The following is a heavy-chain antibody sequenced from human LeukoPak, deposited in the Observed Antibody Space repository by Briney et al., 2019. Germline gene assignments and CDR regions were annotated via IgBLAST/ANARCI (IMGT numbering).Heavy chain of an antibody. CDR2: INEDGSEI. D-gene: IGHD2-21*01. Sequence: GGSLRLSCAASGFTFSTYAMSWVRQAPGKGLEWVASINEDGSEIHYVDSVKGRFTISRDNAKDSLYLQMNSLTAEDTAMYYCVRAYHPGGWFDPWGQGTLVTVSS. CDR1: GFTFSTYA. V-gene: IGHV3-7*04. J-gene: IGHJ5*02. CDR3: VRAYHPGGWFDP.